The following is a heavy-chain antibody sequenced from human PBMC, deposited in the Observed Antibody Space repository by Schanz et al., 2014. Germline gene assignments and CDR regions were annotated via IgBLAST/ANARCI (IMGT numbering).Heavy chain of an antibody. J-gene: IGHJ5*02. D-gene: IGHD2-2*02. CDR3: TSMATIPRNWFDP. V-gene: IGHV3-15*01. Sequence: EVQLVESGGGLISPGGSLRLSCVASGFTFNYVWMSWVRQAPGKGLEWVGRIKSNTDGGTTDYATPVKGRFTISRDDSKNTLYLQMNSLKSEDTAVYYCTSMATIPRNWFDPWGQGTLVTVSS. CDR1: GFTFNYVW. CDR2: IKSNTDGGTT.